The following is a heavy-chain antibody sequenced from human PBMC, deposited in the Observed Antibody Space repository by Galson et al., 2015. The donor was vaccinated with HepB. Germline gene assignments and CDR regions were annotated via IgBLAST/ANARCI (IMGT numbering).Heavy chain of an antibody. CDR1: GYSFTSYW. CDR3: ARNYYDSSGYYAATGFDY. CDR2: IYPGDSDT. V-gene: IGHV5-51*03. D-gene: IGHD3-22*01. Sequence: QSGAEVKKPGESLKISCKGSGYSFTSYWIGWVRQMPGKGLEWMGIIYPGDSDTRYSPSFQGQVTISADKSISTAYLQGSSLKASDTAMYYCARNYYDSSGYYAATGFDYRGQGTLVPVSS. J-gene: IGHJ4*02.